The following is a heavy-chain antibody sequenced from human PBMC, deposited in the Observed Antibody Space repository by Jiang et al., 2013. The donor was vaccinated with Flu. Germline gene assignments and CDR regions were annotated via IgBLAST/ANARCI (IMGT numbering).Heavy chain of an antibody. Sequence: PGLVKPSETLSLTCTVSGGSISAYYWSWIRQSPGKGLEWIGYIYHSGSTDYNPSLKSRATISVDTSKKQFSLKLTSVTAADTAVYYCARETSYFETIDRVDWYFDLWGRGTLVTVST. CDR2: IYHSGST. V-gene: IGHV4-59*01. J-gene: IGHJ2*01. D-gene: IGHD3-10*01. CDR1: GGSISAYY. CDR3: ARETSYFETIDRVDWYFDL.